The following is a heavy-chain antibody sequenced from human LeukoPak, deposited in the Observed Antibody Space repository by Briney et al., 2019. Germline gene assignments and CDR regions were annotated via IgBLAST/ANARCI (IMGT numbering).Heavy chain of an antibody. D-gene: IGHD3-22*01. CDR1: GYTFTSYY. CDR2: IIPIFGTA. Sequence: GASVKVSCKASGYTFTSYYMHWVRQAPGQGLEWMGGIIPIFGTANYAQKFQGRVTITADESTSTAYMELSSLRSEDTAVYYCARTWFREGYYDSSGYLGAFDIWGQGTMVTVSS. V-gene: IGHV1-69*13. J-gene: IGHJ3*02. CDR3: ARTWFREGYYDSSGYLGAFDI.